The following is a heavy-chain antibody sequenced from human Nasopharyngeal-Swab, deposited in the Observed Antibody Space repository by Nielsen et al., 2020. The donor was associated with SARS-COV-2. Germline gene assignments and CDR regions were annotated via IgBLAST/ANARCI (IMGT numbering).Heavy chain of an antibody. D-gene: IGHD5-12*01. V-gene: IGHV3-21*06. CDR1: GFTFNNYN. Sequence: GESLKISCAASGFTFNNYNFNWVRQAPGKGLEWVSSISSSSSYIYYADSVKGRFTISRDNAKYSLYLQMNSLRAEDTGVYYCAKDQGGYDATQGGYWGQGTLVTVSS. CDR3: AKDQGGYDATQGGY. J-gene: IGHJ4*02. CDR2: ISSSSSYI.